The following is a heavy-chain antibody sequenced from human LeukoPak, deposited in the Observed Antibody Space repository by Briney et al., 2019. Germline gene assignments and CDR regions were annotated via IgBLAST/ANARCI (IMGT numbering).Heavy chain of an antibody. V-gene: IGHV3-30*04. D-gene: IGHD3-9*01. J-gene: IGHJ6*03. CDR1: GFTFSSYA. Sequence: GGSLRLSCAASGFTFSSYAMHWVRQAPGKGLEWVAVISYDGSNKYYADSVKGRFTISRDNSKNTLYLQMNSLRSEDTAVYYCATGPPPDILTNYYYYMDVWGKGTTVTISS. CDR2: ISYDGSNK. CDR3: ATGPPPDILTNYYYYMDV.